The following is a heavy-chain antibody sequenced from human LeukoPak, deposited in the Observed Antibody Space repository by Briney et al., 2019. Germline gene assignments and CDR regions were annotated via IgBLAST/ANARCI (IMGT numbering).Heavy chain of an antibody. Sequence: SETLSLTRTVSGGSISSYYWSWIRQPPGKGLEWIGYIYYSGSTNYNPSLKSRVTISVDTSKNQFSLKLSSVTAADTAVYYCAATYYYDSSGYVGDYWGQGTLVTVSS. CDR3: AATYYYDSSGYVGDY. D-gene: IGHD3-22*01. J-gene: IGHJ4*02. CDR1: GGSISSYY. V-gene: IGHV4-59*08. CDR2: IYYSGST.